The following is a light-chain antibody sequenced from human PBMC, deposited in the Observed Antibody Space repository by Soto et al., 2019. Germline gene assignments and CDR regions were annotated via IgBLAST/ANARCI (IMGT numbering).Light chain of an antibody. CDR1: SSDVGGYNY. CDR3: SSYAGSNNYV. Sequence: QSARTQPPSASGSPGQSVTISCTGTSSDVGGYNYVSWYQQHPGKAPKLMIYEVSKRPSGVPDRFSGSKSGNTASLTVSGLQAEDEADYYCSSYAGSNNYVFGTGTKVTVL. J-gene: IGLJ1*01. CDR2: EVS. V-gene: IGLV2-8*01.